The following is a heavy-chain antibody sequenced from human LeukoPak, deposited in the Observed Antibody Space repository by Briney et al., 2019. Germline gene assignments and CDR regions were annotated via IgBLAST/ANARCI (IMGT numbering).Heavy chain of an antibody. CDR2: IYPGDSDT. V-gene: IGHV5-51*01. J-gene: IGHJ5*02. CDR1: GYSFTNYW. D-gene: IGHD2-2*01. CDR3: ARRDCSSTSCQGFDP. Sequence: HGESLKISCKGSGYSFTNYWIGWVRQMPGEGLEWMGIIYPGDSDTRYSPPFQGQVTISADKSISTAYLQWSSLKASDTAMYYCARRDCSSTSCQGFDPWGQGTLVTVSS.